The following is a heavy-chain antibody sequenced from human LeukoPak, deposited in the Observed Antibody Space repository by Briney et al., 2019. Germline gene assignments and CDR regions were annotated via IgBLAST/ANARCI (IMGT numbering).Heavy chain of an antibody. Sequence: PSETLSPTCTVSGGSISSGDYYWSWIRQPPGRGLEWIGYIYDSGTTYYNPSLKSRVTISLDTSENQFSLQLSSVTAADTALYYCARRGGDTNGYFDYWGQGTLVTVSS. CDR1: GGSISSGDYY. J-gene: IGHJ4*02. V-gene: IGHV4-30-4*01. D-gene: IGHD3-22*01. CDR3: ARRGGDTNGYFDY. CDR2: IYDSGTT.